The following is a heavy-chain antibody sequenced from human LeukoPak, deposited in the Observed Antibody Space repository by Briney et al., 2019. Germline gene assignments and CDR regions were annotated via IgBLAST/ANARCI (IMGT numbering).Heavy chain of an antibody. V-gene: IGHV7-4-1*02. CDR1: GYTFINHD. Sequence: ASVKVSCKGYGYTFINHDIDWVRQAAGQGLEWMGWINTNTGTPTYAQGFRGRFVFSLDTSVSTAYLQISGLKAEDTAVYYCATLEAGYGMDVWGQGTTVTASS. J-gene: IGHJ6*02. CDR3: ATLEAGYGMDV. CDR2: INTNTGTP.